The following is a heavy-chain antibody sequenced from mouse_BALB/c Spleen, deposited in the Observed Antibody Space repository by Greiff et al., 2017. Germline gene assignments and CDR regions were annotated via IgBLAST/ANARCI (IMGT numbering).Heavy chain of an antibody. CDR2: ISSGGSYT. J-gene: IGHJ4*01. D-gene: IGHD1-1*01. V-gene: IGHV5-9-4*01. CDR1: GFTFSSYA. Sequence: EVKVVESGGGLVKPGGSLKLSCAASGFTFSSYAMSWVRQSPEKRLEWVAEISSGGSYTYYPDTVTGRFTISRDNAKNTLYLEMSSLRSEDTAMYYCARRVTTVAMDYWGQGTSVTVSS. CDR3: ARRVTTVAMDY.